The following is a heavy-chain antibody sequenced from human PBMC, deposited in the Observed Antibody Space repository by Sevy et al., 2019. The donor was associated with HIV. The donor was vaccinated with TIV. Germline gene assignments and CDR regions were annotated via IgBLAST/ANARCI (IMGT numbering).Heavy chain of an antibody. V-gene: IGHV3-33*01. CDR2: IWYDGSNI. Sequence: GGSLRLSCAASGFTFSSHGMHWVRQAPGKGPEWVAVIWYDGSNIYYADSAKGRFTISRDNSKNKLYLQMYSLRPEDTAVYYCARESSHDFWSGYWGYLDYWAQGTLVTVSS. J-gene: IGHJ4*02. CDR3: ARESSHDFWSGYWGYLDY. D-gene: IGHD3-3*01. CDR1: GFTFSSHG.